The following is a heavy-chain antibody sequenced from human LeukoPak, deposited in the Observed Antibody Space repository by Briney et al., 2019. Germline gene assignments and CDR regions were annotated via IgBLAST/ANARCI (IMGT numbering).Heavy chain of an antibody. CDR3: ARDLNLYDSSGYYPR. CDR2: ISSSSSTI. Sequence: GVSLRPPCAPSVYPFSIYNMNCARQAPGRGLVGVSYISSSSSTIYYADSVKGRFTIPRDNAKNSLYLQMNSLRDEDTAVYYCARDLNLYDSSGYYPRWGQGTLVTVSS. V-gene: IGHV3-48*02. CDR1: VYPFSIYN. J-gene: IGHJ4*02. D-gene: IGHD3-22*01.